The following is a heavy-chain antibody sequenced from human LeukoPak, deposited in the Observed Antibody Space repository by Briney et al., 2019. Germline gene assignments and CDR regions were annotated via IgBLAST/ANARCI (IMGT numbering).Heavy chain of an antibody. V-gene: IGHV3-7*03. J-gene: IGHJ5*02. CDR3: AKDPGDKAVDRWFDP. Sequence: GGSLRLSCAATGFSFTTYWMSWVRQAPGKGLEWVANIKEDGSDKYYVDSVKGRFSISRDNARNSLYLQMSSLRAEDTAVYYCAKDPGDKAVDRWFDPWGQGTLVTVSS. D-gene: IGHD6-19*01. CDR1: GFSFTTYW. CDR2: IKEDGSDK.